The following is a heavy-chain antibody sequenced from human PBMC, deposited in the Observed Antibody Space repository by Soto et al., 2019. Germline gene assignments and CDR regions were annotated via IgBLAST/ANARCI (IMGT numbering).Heavy chain of an antibody. Sequence: ASEPVSCWASGCTFTGSYMHWVRQAPGQGLEWMGWINPNSGGTNYAQKFQGWGTMTRDTSISTPYMELSRLTSDDTAVYYCARGSGEVVAATYYYYYGMDVWGQGTTVTVSS. J-gene: IGHJ6*02. CDR2: INPNSGGT. V-gene: IGHV1-2*04. CDR1: GCTFTGSY. D-gene: IGHD2-15*01. CDR3: ARGSGEVVAATYYYYYGMDV.